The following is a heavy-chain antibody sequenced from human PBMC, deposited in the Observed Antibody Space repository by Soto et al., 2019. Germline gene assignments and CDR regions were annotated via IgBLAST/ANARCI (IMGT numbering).Heavy chain of an antibody. D-gene: IGHD6-13*01. V-gene: IGHV3-23*01. Sequence: GGSLRLSCAASGFTFSSYAVGGVRKAQGKGLEWVSAISGSGGSTYYADSVKGRSTISSDNSKNTLYLQMNSLRAEDTVVYYCAKDLSSSAPSFFAYWGQGTLVTVSP. CDR1: GFTFSSYA. J-gene: IGHJ4*02. CDR3: AKDLSSSAPSFFAY. CDR2: ISGSGGST.